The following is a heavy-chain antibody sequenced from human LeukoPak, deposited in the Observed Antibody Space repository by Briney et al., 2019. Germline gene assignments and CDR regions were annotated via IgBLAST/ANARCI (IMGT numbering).Heavy chain of an antibody. CDR2: IYYSGST. Sequence: PSETLSLTCTVSGGSISSYYWSWIGQPPGKGLEWIGYIYYSGSTNYNPSLKSRVTISVDTSKNQFSLKLSSVTAADTAVYYCARAGKTTVTLWGQGTLVTVSS. CDR3: ARAGKTTVTL. CDR1: GGSISSYY. J-gene: IGHJ4*02. V-gene: IGHV4-59*01. D-gene: IGHD4-17*01.